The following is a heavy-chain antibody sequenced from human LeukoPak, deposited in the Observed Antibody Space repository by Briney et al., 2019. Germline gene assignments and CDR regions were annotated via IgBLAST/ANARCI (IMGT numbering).Heavy chain of an antibody. D-gene: IGHD1-26*01. CDR2: ISHSGST. CDR1: GFTFSNYA. CDR3: AREGDVVGATIAS. J-gene: IGHJ4*02. V-gene: IGHV4-38-2*02. Sequence: PGGSLRLSCSASGFTFSNYAMSWVRQPPGKGLEWIGSISHSGSTYYNPSLKSRLTISLHTSKNQFSLKLSSVTAADTAVYYCAREGDVVGATIASWGQGTLVTVSS.